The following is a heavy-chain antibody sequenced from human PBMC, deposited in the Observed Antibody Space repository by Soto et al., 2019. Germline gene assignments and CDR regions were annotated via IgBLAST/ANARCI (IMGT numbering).Heavy chain of an antibody. CDR3: ARDTNYYDSSGYYGFDY. V-gene: IGHV4-61*01. CDR2: IYYSGST. Sequence: PSETLSLTCTVSGGSVSSGSYYLSWIRQPPGKGLEWIGYIYYSGSTNYNPSLKSRVTISVDTSKNQFSLKLSSVTAADTAVYYCARDTNYYDSSGYYGFDYWGQGTLVTVSS. CDR1: GGSVSSGSYY. D-gene: IGHD3-22*01. J-gene: IGHJ4*02.